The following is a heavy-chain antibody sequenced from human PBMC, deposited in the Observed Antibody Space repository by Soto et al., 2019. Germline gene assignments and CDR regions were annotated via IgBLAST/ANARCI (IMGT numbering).Heavy chain of an antibody. J-gene: IGHJ4*02. CDR1: GFSFSDYE. V-gene: IGHV3-48*03. D-gene: IGHD6-13*01. CDR2: ISSGGSTI. CDR3: ARDRAAGGY. Sequence: EVQLVESGGGLAQPGGSLRLSCVASGFSFSDYEMNWVRQAPGKGLEWVAYISSGGSTIHYADSVRGRFTVSRYNARNSLYLQMNTLSVEDTALYYCARDRAAGGYWGQGTLVTVSS.